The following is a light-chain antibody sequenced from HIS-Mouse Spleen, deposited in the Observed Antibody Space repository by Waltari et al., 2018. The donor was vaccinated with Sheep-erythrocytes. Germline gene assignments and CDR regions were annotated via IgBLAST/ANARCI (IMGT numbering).Light chain of an antibody. J-gene: IGLJ2*01. Sequence: QSALTQPRSVSGSPGQSVTICCTGTNSDVGGYNYVSWYQQHPGKAPKLMIYDVSKRPSGVPDRFSGSKSGNTASLTISGLQAEDEADYYCCSYAGSYTFVVFGGGTKLTVL. CDR2: DVS. CDR3: CSYAGSYTFVV. CDR1: NSDVGGYNY. V-gene: IGLV2-11*01.